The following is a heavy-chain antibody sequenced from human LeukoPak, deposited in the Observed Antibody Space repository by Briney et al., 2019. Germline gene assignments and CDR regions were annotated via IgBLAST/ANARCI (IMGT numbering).Heavy chain of an antibody. Sequence: GGSLRLSCAASGFTFSGYSMDWVRQAPGKGLEWVSILYPEGNTYYADSVKGRFSISRDTSKNMVYLQMFSLRVEDTAVYRCVRGLGWFYYAFDIWGQGTPVTVSS. D-gene: IGHD3-10*01. V-gene: IGHV3-66*01. J-gene: IGHJ3*02. CDR3: VRGLGWFYYAFDI. CDR2: LYPEGNT. CDR1: GFTFSGYS.